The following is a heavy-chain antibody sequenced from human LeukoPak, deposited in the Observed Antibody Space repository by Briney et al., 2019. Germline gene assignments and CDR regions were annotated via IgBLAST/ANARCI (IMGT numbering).Heavy chain of an antibody. CDR3: ARGPRITIFGVVMANDAFDI. Sequence: ASVKVSCKASGDTFTSYYMHWVRQAPGQGLECMGIINPSGTSTSYAQKFQGRVTMTRDTSSSTAYMELSRLRFDDTVVYYCARGPRITIFGVVMANDAFDIWGQGTMVAVSS. V-gene: IGHV1-46*01. J-gene: IGHJ3*02. CDR1: GDTFTSYY. D-gene: IGHD3-3*01. CDR2: INPSGTST.